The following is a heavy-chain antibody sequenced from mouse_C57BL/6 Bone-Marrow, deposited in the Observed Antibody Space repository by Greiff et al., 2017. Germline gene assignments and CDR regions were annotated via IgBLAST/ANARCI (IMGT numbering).Heavy chain of an antibody. J-gene: IGHJ1*03. CDR1: GYSFTGYY. D-gene: IGHD1-1*01. CDR3: ARKGVDWYFDV. CDR2: INPSTGGT. Sequence: VHVKQSGPELVKPGASVKISCKASGYSFTGYYMNWVKQSPEKSLEWIGDINPSTGGTTYNQKFKGKAPLTVDTSSSTAYMQLKSLTSEDSAVYYCARKGVDWYFDVWGTGTTVTVSS. V-gene: IGHV1-42*01.